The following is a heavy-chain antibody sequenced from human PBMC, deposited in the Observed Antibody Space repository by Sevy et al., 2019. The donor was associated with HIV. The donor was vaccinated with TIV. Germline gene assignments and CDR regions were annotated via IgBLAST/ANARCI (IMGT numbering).Heavy chain of an antibody. D-gene: IGHD6-19*01. CDR3: TRDAGYSTGWYPSDY. J-gene: IGHJ4*02. Sequence: GGSLRLSCAASGFSVSTHAMHWVRQAPGKGLEWVALISYDGSSKYYADSVKGRLTISRANSKNTLYLQMSSLRPDDTAVYYCTRDAGYSTGWYPSDYWGQGTLVTVSS. V-gene: IGHV3-30-3*01. CDR1: GFSVSTHA. CDR2: ISYDGSSK.